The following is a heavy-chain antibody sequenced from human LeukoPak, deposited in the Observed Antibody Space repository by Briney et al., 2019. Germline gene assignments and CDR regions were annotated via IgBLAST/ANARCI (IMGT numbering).Heavy chain of an antibody. CDR2: VSSSGSTI. J-gene: IGHJ3*02. V-gene: IGHV3-11*04. CDR1: GFTFSDYY. Sequence: GGSLRLSCAASGFTFSDYYMSWIRQAPGKGLEWVSYVSSSGSTIYYADSVKGRFTISRDNSKNTLFLQMKSLRAEDTALYYCAKDPTGTSAFDIWGQGTMVTVSS. D-gene: IGHD1-1*01. CDR3: AKDPTGTSAFDI.